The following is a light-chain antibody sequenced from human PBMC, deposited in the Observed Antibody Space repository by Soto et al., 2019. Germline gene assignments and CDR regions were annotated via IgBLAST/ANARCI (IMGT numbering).Light chain of an antibody. J-gene: IGKJ5*01. CDR2: GAS. CDR1: QSVSGSY. Sequence: EIVLTQSPGTLSLSPGERATLSCRASQSVSGSYLAWYQQKPGQAPRLLIYGASSRATGIPDRFSGSGSGTDFTLTISRLEPADFAVYYCQQYGTSPIAFGQGTRLEIK. CDR3: QQYGTSPIA. V-gene: IGKV3-20*01.